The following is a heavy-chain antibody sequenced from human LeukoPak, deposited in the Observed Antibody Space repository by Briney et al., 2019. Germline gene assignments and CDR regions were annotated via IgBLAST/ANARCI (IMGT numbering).Heavy chain of an antibody. D-gene: IGHD6-13*01. V-gene: IGHV3-30*03. Sequence: GRSLRLSCAASGFTFSSYGMRWVRQAPGKGLEWVAVISYDGSNKYYADSVKGRFTISRDNSKNTLYLQMNSLRAVDMAMYYCASKYRSSWYDSFFRRHYYYGMDVWGQGTTVTVSS. CDR2: ISYDGSNK. CDR1: GFTFSSYG. J-gene: IGHJ6*02. CDR3: ASKYRSSWYDSFFRRHYYYGMDV.